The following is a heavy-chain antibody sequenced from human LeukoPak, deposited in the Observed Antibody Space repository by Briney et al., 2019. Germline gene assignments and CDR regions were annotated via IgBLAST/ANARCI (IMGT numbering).Heavy chain of an antibody. J-gene: IGHJ4*02. CDR1: DDSVRSSF. V-gene: IGHV4-59*02. CDR3: AKGSGWYFH. CDR2: MYYTGST. D-gene: IGHD6-19*01. Sequence: PSETLSLTCTVSDDSVRSSFWSWIRQPPGKGLEWIAYMYYTGSTDYNPSLKSRATISIDTSKNQISLRLTSVTAADTAVYYCAKGSGWYFHWGQGTLVTVSS.